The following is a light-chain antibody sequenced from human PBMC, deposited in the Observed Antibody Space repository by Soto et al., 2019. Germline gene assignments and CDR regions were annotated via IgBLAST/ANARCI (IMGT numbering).Light chain of an antibody. CDR2: SAS. V-gene: IGKV1-9*01. Sequence: DIQLTQSPSFLSAFVGDTVTITCRTSQAMSTYLAWYQQKPGKVPKLLIRSASTLQSGVPPRFSGGGSGTEFTLTISTLQPDDSAIYYCQQLNGYHLAFGGGTNVEIK. CDR1: QAMSTY. J-gene: IGKJ4*01. CDR3: QQLNGYHLA.